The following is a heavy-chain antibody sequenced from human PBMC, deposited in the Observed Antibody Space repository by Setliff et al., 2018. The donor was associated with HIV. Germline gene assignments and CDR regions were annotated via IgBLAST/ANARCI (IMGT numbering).Heavy chain of an antibody. D-gene: IGHD3-3*01. CDR3: ARGGGPTIFGLDP. V-gene: IGHV4-34*01. J-gene: IGHJ5*02. CDR1: GGSLTGYY. CDR2: IHHGGAT. Sequence: SETLSLTCAVYGGSLTGYYWSWIRQPPGMGLEWIGEIHHGGATNYNPSLKSRVTISVDTSNNQFSLKLSSLTAADTAVYYCARGGGPTIFGLDPWGQGTLVTVSS.